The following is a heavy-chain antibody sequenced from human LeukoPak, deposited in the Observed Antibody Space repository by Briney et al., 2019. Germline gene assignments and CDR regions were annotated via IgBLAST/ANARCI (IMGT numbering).Heavy chain of an antibody. V-gene: IGHV4-30-2*01. Sequence: PSETLSLTCTVSGGSISSGGYYWSWIRQPPGKGLEWIGYIYHSGSTYYNPSLQSRVTISVDRSKNQFSLKLSSGTAADTAVYYCARDEGGNAFDIWGQGTMVTVSS. CDR3: ARDEGGNAFDI. CDR2: IYHSGST. D-gene: IGHD3-16*01. CDR1: GGSISSGGYY. J-gene: IGHJ3*02.